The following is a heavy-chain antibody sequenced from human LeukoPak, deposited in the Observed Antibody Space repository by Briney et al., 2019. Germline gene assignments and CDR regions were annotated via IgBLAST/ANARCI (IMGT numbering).Heavy chain of an antibody. Sequence: GGSLRLSCAASEFTFVRYAMNWVRQAPGKGLEWVSYISSSSFKIGYADSVKGRFTISRDKSKNSLYLQMDSLRVEDTAVYYCVRDPSYGSSWYYYMDVWGKGTTVTVSS. CDR3: VRDPSYGSSWYYYMDV. V-gene: IGHV3-48*01. D-gene: IGHD6-13*01. CDR1: EFTFVRYA. CDR2: ISSSSFKI. J-gene: IGHJ6*03.